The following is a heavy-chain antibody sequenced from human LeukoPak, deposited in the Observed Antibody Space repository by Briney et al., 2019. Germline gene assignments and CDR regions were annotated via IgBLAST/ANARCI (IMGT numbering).Heavy chain of an antibody. D-gene: IGHD2-2*01. V-gene: IGHV3-11*01. CDR3: ANTEYQRLGTDY. Sequence: GESLRLSCAASGFTFSDYYMSWLRQAPGKGLEWVSYISSDSSTIYYADSVKGRFTISRDNAKNSLYLQMNSLRTEDTAVYYCANTEYQRLGTDYWGQGTLVTVSS. J-gene: IGHJ4*02. CDR2: ISSDSSTI. CDR1: GFTFSDYY.